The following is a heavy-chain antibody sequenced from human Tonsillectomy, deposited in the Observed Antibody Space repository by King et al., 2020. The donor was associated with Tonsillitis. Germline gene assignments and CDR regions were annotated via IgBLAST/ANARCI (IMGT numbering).Heavy chain of an antibody. V-gene: IGHV3-9*01. J-gene: IGHJ4*02. CDR2: ISWKTDRI. CDR1: GFTFDDYA. Sequence: QLVQSGGGLVQPGRSLRLSCAASGFTFDDYAMHWVRQAPGKGLEWVSGISWKTDRIGYADSVKGRFTISRDNAKNSLYLQMISLRAEDTALYYCAREWGEGLGSFYPAGLDYWGQGTLVTVSS. CDR3: AREWGEGLGSFYPAGLDY. D-gene: IGHD3-10*01.